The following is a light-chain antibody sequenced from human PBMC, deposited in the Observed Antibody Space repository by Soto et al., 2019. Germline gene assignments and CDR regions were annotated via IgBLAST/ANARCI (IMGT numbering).Light chain of an antibody. V-gene: IGLV2-14*01. J-gene: IGLJ3*02. CDR1: SSDVGGYDY. CDR2: EVS. CDR3: SYYTSSSARV. Sequence: QSALTQPASVSGSPGQSVTISCTGTSSDVGGYDYVSWYQQHPGKAPKLMIYEVSNRPAGVSNRFSGSKSGNTASLTISGLQDDDEDDYYCSYYTSSSARVFGGGTKLTVL.